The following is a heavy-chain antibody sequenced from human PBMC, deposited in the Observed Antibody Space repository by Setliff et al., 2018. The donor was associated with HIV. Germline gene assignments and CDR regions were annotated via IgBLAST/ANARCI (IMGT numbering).Heavy chain of an antibody. D-gene: IGHD3-22*01. J-gene: IGHJ1*01. CDR1: GSTLSNYG. Sequence: ASVKVSCKSSGSTLSNYGIVWVRQAPGQGLQWMGWISGYSGKTNYAQSLQGRVALTTDTSTNTAYMEMRTLRSDDTAVYYCVRGVTRDISGYYRDEYFQHWGQGTPVTVSS. V-gene: IGHV1-18*01. CDR2: ISGYSGKT. CDR3: VRGVTRDISGYYRDEYFQH.